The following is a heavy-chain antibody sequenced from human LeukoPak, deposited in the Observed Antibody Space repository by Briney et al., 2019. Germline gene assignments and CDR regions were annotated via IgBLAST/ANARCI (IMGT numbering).Heavy chain of an antibody. V-gene: IGHV4-34*01. J-gene: IGHJ4*02. CDR3: AKSGDYLWDY. CDR2: INHSGST. Sequence: PSETLSLTCAVYGGSFSGYYWSWIRQPPGKGLEWIGEINHSGSTNYNPSLKSRVTMSIDKSNNQFSLNLNSVTAADTAVYYCAKSGDYLWDYWGQGTLVTVSS. D-gene: IGHD3-16*01. CDR1: GGSFSGYY.